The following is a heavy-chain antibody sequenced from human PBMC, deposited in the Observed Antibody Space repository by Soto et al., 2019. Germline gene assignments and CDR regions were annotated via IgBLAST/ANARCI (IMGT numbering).Heavy chain of an antibody. J-gene: IGHJ6*03. Sequence: EVQLVESGGGLVQPGGSLRLPCAASGFSFSYYGMNWVRQAPGKGLEWVSYISTSSSNIYYADSVKGRFTISRDNAKNSLSLQMNSLRAADTAVYYCARDTSTGNYYRDVWGKGTTVTVSS. D-gene: IGHD2-2*01. CDR3: ARDTSTGNYYRDV. CDR2: ISTSSSNI. CDR1: GFSFSYYG. V-gene: IGHV3-48*01.